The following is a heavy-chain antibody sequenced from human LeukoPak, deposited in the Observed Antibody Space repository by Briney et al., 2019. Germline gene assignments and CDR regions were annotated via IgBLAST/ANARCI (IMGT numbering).Heavy chain of an antibody. D-gene: IGHD3-10*01. V-gene: IGHV3-30*18. J-gene: IGHJ4*02. Sequence: GGSLRLSCAASGFIFSTHGMHWVRQAPGKGLEWVSLISYDGSKKYYADSVKGRFTISRDNSKSTLYLQLNSLRAEDTAVYYCVKDRHFYGAGTYYNLDYWGQGTLSPSPQ. CDR2: ISYDGSKK. CDR3: VKDRHFYGAGTYYNLDY. CDR1: GFIFSTHG.